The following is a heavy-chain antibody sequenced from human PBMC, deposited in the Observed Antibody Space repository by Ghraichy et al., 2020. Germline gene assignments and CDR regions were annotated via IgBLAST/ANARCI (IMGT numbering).Heavy chain of an antibody. CDR2: INHSGST. CDR3: ARVDILTGYYTGWFDP. J-gene: IGHJ5*02. D-gene: IGHD3-9*01. Sequence: SETLSLTCAVYGGSFSGYYWSWIRQPPGKGLEWIGEINHSGSTNYNPSLKSRVTISVDTSKNQFSLKLSSVTAADTAVYYCARVDILTGYYTGWFDPWGQGTLVTVSS. CDR1: GGSFSGYY. V-gene: IGHV4-34*01.